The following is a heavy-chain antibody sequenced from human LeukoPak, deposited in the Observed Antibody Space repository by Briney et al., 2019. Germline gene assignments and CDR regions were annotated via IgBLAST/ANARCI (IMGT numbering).Heavy chain of an antibody. CDR3: ASLRYDILTGYYYGMDV. V-gene: IGHV1-2*02. J-gene: IGHJ6*02. Sequence: ASVKVSCKASGYTFTGYYMHWVRQAPGQGLEWMGWINPNSGGTNYAQKLQGRVTMTTDTSTSTAYMELRSLRSDDTAVYYCASLRYDILTGYYYGMDVWGQGTTVTVSS. D-gene: IGHD3-9*01. CDR2: INPNSGGT. CDR1: GYTFTGYY.